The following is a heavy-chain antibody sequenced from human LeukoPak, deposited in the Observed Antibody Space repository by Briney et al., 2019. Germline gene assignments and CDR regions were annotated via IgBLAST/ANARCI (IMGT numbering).Heavy chain of an antibody. CDR2: IYYSGST. CDR1: GGSISSYY. CDR3: ARHEGVAAGLFSFFDY. Sequence: SETLSLTCTVSGGSISSYYWSGIRQPPGKGLEWIGYIYYSGSTNYNPSLNSRVTISVDTHKTQFSLTLTSVTAADTAVYYCARHEGVAAGLFSFFDYWGQGTLVTVSS. V-gene: IGHV4-59*08. J-gene: IGHJ4*02. D-gene: IGHD6-13*01.